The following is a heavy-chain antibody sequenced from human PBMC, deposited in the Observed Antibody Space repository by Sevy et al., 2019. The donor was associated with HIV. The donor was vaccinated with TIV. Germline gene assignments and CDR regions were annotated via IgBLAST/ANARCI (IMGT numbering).Heavy chain of an antibody. CDR3: ASYPYPELEDIVVVPAAPIFNYYYYYMDV. V-gene: IGHV1-69*10. CDR1: GGTFSSYA. J-gene: IGHJ6*03. CDR2: IIPILGIA. D-gene: IGHD2-2*01. Sequence: ASVKVSSKASGGTFSSYAISWVRQAPGQGLEWMGGIIPILGIANYAQKFQGRVTITADKSTSTAYMERSSLRSEDTALYYCASYPYPELEDIVVVPAAPIFNYYYYYMDVWGKGTTVTVSS.